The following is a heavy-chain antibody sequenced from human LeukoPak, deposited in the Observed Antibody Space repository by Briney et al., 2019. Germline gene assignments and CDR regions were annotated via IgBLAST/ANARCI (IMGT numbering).Heavy chain of an antibody. J-gene: IGHJ4*02. CDR1: GGSISSYY. V-gene: IGHV4-59*08. Sequence: SETLSLTCTVSGGSISSYYWSWIRQPPGKGLEWIGNIHYSGSTNYNPSLKSRVTISLDTSINQFSLKLSSVTAADTAVYYCARMGGYSGYATHWGQGTLVTVSS. CDR3: ARMGGYSGYATH. CDR2: IHYSGST. D-gene: IGHD5-12*01.